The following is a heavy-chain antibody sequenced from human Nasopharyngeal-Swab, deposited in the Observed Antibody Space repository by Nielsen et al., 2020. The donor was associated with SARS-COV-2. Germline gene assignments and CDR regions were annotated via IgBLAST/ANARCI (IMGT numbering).Heavy chain of an antibody. CDR2: MNPGSGFK. V-gene: IGHV1-8*01. CDR3: ARWEKGDY. D-gene: IGHD1-26*01. J-gene: IGHJ4*02. Sequence: WVRQAPGQGLEWMGCMNPGSGFKGYAQNFQGRVTMTWNTSISTAYMEISSLRSEDTAVYYCARWEKGDYWGQGTLVTVSS.